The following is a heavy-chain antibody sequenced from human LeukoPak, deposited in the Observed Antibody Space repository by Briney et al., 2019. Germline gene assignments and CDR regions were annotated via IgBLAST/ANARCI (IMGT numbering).Heavy chain of an antibody. V-gene: IGHV4-59*12. CDR1: GGSISSYY. J-gene: IGHJ3*02. CDR2: IYYSGST. CDR3: ARDYMDYYDSSGSDAFDI. Sequence: SETLSLTCTVSGGSISSYYWNWIRQPPGKGLEWVGYIYYSGSTNYNPSLKSRVTISVDKSKNQFSLKLSSVTAADTAVYYCARDYMDYYDSSGSDAFDIWGQGTMVTVSS. D-gene: IGHD3-22*01.